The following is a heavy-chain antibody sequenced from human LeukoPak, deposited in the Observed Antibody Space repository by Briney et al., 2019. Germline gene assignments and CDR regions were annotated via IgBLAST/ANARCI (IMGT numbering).Heavy chain of an antibody. CDR3: ARQSRDGSKTRGYYFDY. CDR2: IYPADSDT. J-gene: IGHJ4*02. CDR1: GYIFTHYW. D-gene: IGHD3-10*01. V-gene: IGHV5-51*01. Sequence: GESLKISCQVSGYIFTHYWIGWVRQMPGKGLKSMGLIYPADSDTTYSPSFQGQVTISADKSISTVYLQWSSLKASDTAMYYCARQSRDGSKTRGYYFDYWGQGTLVTVSS.